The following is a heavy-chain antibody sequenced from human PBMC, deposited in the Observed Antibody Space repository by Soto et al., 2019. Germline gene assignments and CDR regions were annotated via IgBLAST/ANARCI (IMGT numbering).Heavy chain of an antibody. D-gene: IGHD5-12*01. J-gene: IGHJ4*02. CDR3: HGYGY. CDR1: GFTVRANY. V-gene: IGHV3-53*01. CDR2: VYSGDTT. Sequence: EVQLVESGGGLIQPGGSLRLSCAVSGFTVRANYMSWVRQAPGKGLEWVSVVYSGDTTYYADSVKGRFIISRDISKNTLYLQMNILRAEDTAVYYCHGYGYWGQGTLVTVSS.